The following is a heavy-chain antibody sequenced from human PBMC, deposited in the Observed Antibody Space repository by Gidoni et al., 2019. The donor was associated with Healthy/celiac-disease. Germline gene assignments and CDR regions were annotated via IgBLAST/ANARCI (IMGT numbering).Heavy chain of an antibody. CDR2: ISYDGSNK. CDR3: ARDGRLGGSGSLDLDY. V-gene: IGHV3-30-3*01. J-gene: IGHJ4*02. Sequence: QVQLVESGGGVVQPGRSLRLYCAASGFTFRSYAMHWVRQAPGKGLEWVAVISYDGSNKYYADSVKGRFTISRDNSKNTLYLQMNSLRAEDTAVYYCARDGRLGGSGSLDLDYWGQGTLVTVSS. D-gene: IGHD3-10*01. CDR1: GFTFRSYA.